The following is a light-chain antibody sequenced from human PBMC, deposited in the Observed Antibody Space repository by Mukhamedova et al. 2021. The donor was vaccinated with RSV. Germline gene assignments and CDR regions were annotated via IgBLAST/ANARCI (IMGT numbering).Light chain of an antibody. CDR3: QQYYSYGT. V-gene: IGKV1-8*01. J-gene: IGKJ1*01. CDR2: AAS. Sequence: GDRVTITCRASQGISSYLAWYQQKPGKAPKLLIYAASTLQSGVPSRSTGRGSGTDFTLTISCLQPEDFATYYCQQYYSYGTFGQG. CDR1: QGISSY.